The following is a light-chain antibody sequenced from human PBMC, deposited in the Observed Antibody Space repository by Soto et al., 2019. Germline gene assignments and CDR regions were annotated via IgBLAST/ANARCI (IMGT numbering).Light chain of an antibody. V-gene: IGKV3-15*01. Sequence: EIVMTQSPATLSVSPGERATLSCRASQSVSSNLAWFQQKPGQAPRLLIYGASTRATGIPARFSGSGSGTEFTLTFSSLQSEDLAVYYCQQYNNWPYTFGQGTKLEIK. CDR3: QQYNNWPYT. CDR1: QSVSSN. J-gene: IGKJ2*01. CDR2: GAS.